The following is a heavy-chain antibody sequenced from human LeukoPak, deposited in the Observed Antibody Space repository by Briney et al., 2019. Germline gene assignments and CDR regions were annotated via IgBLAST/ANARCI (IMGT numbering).Heavy chain of an antibody. Sequence: AGGSLRLSCAASGFTFSSYSMNWVRQAPGKGLEWVSSISSSSSYIYYADSVKGRFTISRDNAKNSLYLQMNSLRAEDTAVYYCARDPAGDYYDSSGYYYWGQGTLVTVPS. CDR1: GFTFSSYS. D-gene: IGHD3-22*01. J-gene: IGHJ4*02. CDR3: ARDPAGDYYDSSGYYY. V-gene: IGHV3-21*01. CDR2: ISSSSSYI.